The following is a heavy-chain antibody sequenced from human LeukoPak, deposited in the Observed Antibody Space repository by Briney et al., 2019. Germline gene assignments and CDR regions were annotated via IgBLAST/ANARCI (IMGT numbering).Heavy chain of an antibody. CDR2: INPSGGST. CDR3: ARDIPGIMVRGVIDY. J-gene: IGHJ4*02. D-gene: IGHD3-10*01. CDR1: GYTFTSYY. V-gene: IGHV1-46*01. Sequence: ASVKVSCKASGYTFTSYYMHWVRQAPGQGLEWMGIINPSGGSTSYAQKFQGRVTMTRDMSTSTVYMELRSLRSDDTAVYYCARDIPGIMVRGVIDYWGQGTLVTVSS.